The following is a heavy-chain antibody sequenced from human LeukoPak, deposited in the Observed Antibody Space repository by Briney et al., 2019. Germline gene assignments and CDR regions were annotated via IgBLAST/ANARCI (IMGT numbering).Heavy chain of an antibody. Sequence: PGGSLRLSCAASGFTFSSCGMHWVRQAPGKGLEWVAVIWYDGSNKYYADSVKGRFTISRDNSKNTLYLQMNSLRAEDTAVYYCARFRGFGEPRMDVWGQGTTVTVSS. CDR3: ARFRGFGEPRMDV. CDR2: IWYDGSNK. J-gene: IGHJ6*02. V-gene: IGHV3-33*01. CDR1: GFTFSSCG. D-gene: IGHD3-10*01.